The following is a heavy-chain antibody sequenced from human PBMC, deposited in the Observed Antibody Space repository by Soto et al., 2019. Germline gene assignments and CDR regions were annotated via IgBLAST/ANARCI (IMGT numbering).Heavy chain of an antibody. Sequence: EVQLLESGGGLVQPGGSLRLPCAASGFTFSSYAMSWVRQAPGKGLEWVSAISGSGGSTYYADSVKGRFTISRDNSKNTLYLQMNSLRAEDTAVYYCAKGLYYYESSAYMGYWGQGTLVTVSS. CDR1: GFTFSSYA. CDR2: ISGSGGST. J-gene: IGHJ4*02. V-gene: IGHV3-23*01. D-gene: IGHD3-22*01. CDR3: AKGLYYYESSAYMGY.